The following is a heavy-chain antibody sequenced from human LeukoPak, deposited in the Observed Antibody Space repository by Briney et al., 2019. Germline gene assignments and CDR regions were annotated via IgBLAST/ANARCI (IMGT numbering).Heavy chain of an antibody. CDR2: INHSGGT. CDR1: GGSFSGYY. J-gene: IGHJ3*02. CDR3: ASAMIGVPDDAFDI. V-gene: IGHV4-34*01. D-gene: IGHD3-22*01. Sequence: SETLSLTCAVYGGSFSGYYWSWIRQPPGKGLEWIGEINHSGGTNYNPSLKSRVTITVDTSKNQFSLKLSSVTAADTAVYYCASAMIGVPDDAFDIWGQGTMVTVSS.